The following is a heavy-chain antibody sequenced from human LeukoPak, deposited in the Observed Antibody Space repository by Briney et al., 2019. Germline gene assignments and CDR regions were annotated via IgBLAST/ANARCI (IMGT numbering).Heavy chain of an antibody. V-gene: IGHV6-1*01. Sequence: SQTLSLTCDISGDSVSSTSAGWNWIRQSPSRGLEWLGRTYYRSKWYNDYAVSVKSRITINPDTSKNQFSLQLNSVTPEDTAVYYCARGLQLWSWHYFDYWGQGTLVTVSS. CDR2: TYYRSKWYN. CDR3: ARGLQLWSWHYFDY. D-gene: IGHD5-18*01. J-gene: IGHJ4*02. CDR1: GDSVSSTSAG.